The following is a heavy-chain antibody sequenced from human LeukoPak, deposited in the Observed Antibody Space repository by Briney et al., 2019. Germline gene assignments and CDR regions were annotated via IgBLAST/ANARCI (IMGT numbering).Heavy chain of an antibody. V-gene: IGHV1-24*01. D-gene: IGHD3-22*01. CDR3: ARDPPTSGYYNDAFDI. CDR1: GYTLTELS. CDR2: FDPEDGET. J-gene: IGHJ3*02. Sequence: GASVKVSCKVSGYTLTELSMHWVRQAPGKGLEWMGGFDPEDGETIYAQKFQGRVTMTRDTSTSTVYMELSSLRSEDTAVYYCARDPPTSGYYNDAFDIWGQGTMVTVSS.